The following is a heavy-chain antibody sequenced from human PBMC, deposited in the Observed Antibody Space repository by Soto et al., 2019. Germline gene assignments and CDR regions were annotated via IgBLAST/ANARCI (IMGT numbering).Heavy chain of an antibody. CDR2: INPKNGDT. CDR1: GYTFTAYY. V-gene: IGHV1-2*06. D-gene: IGHD2-15*01. Sequence: ASVKVTCKASGYTFTAYYMHWVRQAPGQGLEWMGRINPKNGDTNYVQKFQGRVTMTRDTSISTAYMELSSLTSGDTAVYYCARGVVVAPSYFQHWGQGTLATVSS. J-gene: IGHJ1*01. CDR3: ARGVVVAPSYFQH.